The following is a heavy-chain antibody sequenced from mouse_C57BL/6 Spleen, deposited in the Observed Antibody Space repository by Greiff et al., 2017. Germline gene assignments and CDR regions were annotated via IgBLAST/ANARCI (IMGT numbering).Heavy chain of an antibody. CDR1: GYTFTDYY. CDR3: ARREPLGKTQLTGTRFAY. J-gene: IGHJ3*01. V-gene: IGHV1-26*01. CDR2: INPNNGGT. Sequence: VQLQQSGPELVKPGASVKISCKASGYTFTDYYMNWVKQSHGKSLEWIGDINPNNGGTSYNQKFKGKATLTVDKTSSTAYMELRSLTSEDSAIYYCARREPLGKTQLTGTRFAYWGQGTLVTVSA. D-gene: IGHD4-1*01.